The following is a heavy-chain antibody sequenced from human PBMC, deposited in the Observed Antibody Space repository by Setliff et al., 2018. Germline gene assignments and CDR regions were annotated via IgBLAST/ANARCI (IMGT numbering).Heavy chain of an antibody. J-gene: IGHJ4*02. Sequence: SLRLSCAASGFTFSSYWVDWVRQAPGKGPEWVASIKEDGSQKYYVDSVKGRFTISRDNAKNSLYLQMNSLRAEDTAVYYCARDRGWWCFDNWGQGTLVTVSS. V-gene: IGHV3-7*01. CDR1: GFTFSSYW. D-gene: IGHD2-21*01. CDR2: IKEDGSQK. CDR3: ARDRGWWCFDN.